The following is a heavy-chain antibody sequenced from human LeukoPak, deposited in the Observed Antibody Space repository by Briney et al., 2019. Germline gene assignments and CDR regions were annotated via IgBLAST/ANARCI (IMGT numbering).Heavy chain of an antibody. J-gene: IGHJ4*02. V-gene: IGHV3-30*02. Sequence: PGGSLRLSCAASGSTFSSYGMHWVRQAPGKGLEWVAFIRYDGSNKYYADSVKGRFTISRDNSKNTLYLQMNSLRAEDTAVYYCAKDRVAARPPDYWGQGTLVTVSS. CDR2: IRYDGSNK. CDR3: AKDRVAARPPDY. CDR1: GSTFSSYG. D-gene: IGHD6-6*01.